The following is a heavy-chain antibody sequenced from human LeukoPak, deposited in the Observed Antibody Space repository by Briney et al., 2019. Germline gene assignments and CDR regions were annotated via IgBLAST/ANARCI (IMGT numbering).Heavy chain of an antibody. J-gene: IGHJ4*02. CDR1: GYTFTSYG. CDR3: ARVGVVPAAAPYSGYSYGFEGAFDY. Sequence: ASVKVSCKASGYTFTSYGISWVRRAPGQGLEWMGWISAYNGNTNYAQKLQGRVTMTTDTSTSTAYMELRSLRSDDTALYYCARVGVVPAAAPYSGYSYGFEGAFDYWGQGTLVTVSS. CDR2: ISAYNGNT. V-gene: IGHV1-18*01. D-gene: IGHD5-18*01.